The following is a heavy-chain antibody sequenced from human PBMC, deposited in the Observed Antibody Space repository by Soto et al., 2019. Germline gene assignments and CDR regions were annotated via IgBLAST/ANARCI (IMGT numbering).Heavy chain of an antibody. CDR3: ARHTPAISISDH. J-gene: IGHJ4*02. V-gene: IGHV4-39*01. D-gene: IGHD2-15*01. CDR1: GGSISRGSYY. CDR2: IYYSGST. Sequence: SETLSLTCTVSGGSISRGSYYWGWIRQPPGKGLEWIGSIYYSGSTYYNPSLKSRVTISVDTSKNQFSLKLSSVTAADTAVYYCARHTPAISISDHWGQGTLVTVSS.